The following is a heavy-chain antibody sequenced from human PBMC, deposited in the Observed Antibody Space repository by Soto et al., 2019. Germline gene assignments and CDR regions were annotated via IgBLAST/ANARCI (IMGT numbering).Heavy chain of an antibody. J-gene: IGHJ5*02. CDR2: ISSNGDST. Sequence: GGSLRLSCSASGFTFSMFSIHWGRQAPGKGLEYVSGISSNGDSTYYADSVKGRFTISRDNSKNTLYLQMSSLRAVDTAVYYCVHPRSTVQIPPTWGQGTLVPVSS. V-gene: IGHV3-64D*06. CDR3: VHPRSTVQIPPT. D-gene: IGHD4-17*01. CDR1: GFTFSMFS.